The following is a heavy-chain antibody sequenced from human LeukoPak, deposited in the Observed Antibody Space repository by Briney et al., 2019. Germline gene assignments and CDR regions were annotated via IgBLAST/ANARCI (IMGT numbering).Heavy chain of an antibody. CDR2: ISWNSGSI. J-gene: IGHJ3*02. CDR1: GFTFDDYA. V-gene: IGHV3-9*01. CDR3: AKDSDYYDSSGYPGGAFDI. D-gene: IGHD3-22*01. Sequence: GRSLRLSCAASGFTFDDYAMHWVRQAPGKGLEWVSGISWNSGSIGYADSVKGRFTISRDNAKNSLYLQMNSLRAEDTALYYCAKDSDYYDSSGYPGGAFDIWGQGTMVTVSS.